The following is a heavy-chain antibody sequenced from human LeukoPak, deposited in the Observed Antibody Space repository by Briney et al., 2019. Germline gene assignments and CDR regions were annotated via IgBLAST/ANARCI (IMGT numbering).Heavy chain of an antibody. CDR1: GFTFSYYA. CDR2: ISGSGGSS. Sequence: PGGSLRLSCAASGFTFSYYAMSWVRQAPGKGLEWVSAISGSGGSSYYADSVKGRFTISRDNAKNSLYLQMNSLRAEDTAVYYCARDFGVTGLTGTTWGPCDYWGQGTLVTVSS. CDR3: ARDFGVTGLTGTTWGPCDY. D-gene: IGHD1-20*01. V-gene: IGHV3-23*01. J-gene: IGHJ4*02.